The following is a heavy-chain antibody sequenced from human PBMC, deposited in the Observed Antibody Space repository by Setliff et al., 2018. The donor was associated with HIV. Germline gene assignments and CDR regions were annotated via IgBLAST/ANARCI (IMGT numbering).Heavy chain of an antibody. V-gene: IGHV4-61*02. CDR2: ISVSGTT. D-gene: IGHD1-20*01. CDR3: AKGYNADWYFFDY. J-gene: IGHJ4*02. Sequence: PSETLSLTCSVSGDSISSGNYLWSWIRQPAGKAPEWIGRISVSGTTDYNPSLEGRVTVSRDTSKNQFYLKLASVTAADTAVYYCAKGYNADWYFFDYWGQGTLVTVSS. CDR1: GDSISSGNYL.